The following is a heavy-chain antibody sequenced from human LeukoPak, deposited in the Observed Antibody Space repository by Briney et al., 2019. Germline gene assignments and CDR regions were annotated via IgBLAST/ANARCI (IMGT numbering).Heavy chain of an antibody. CDR3: ARREAMATGYFDY. V-gene: IGHV4-31*03. J-gene: IGHJ4*02. Sequence: SETLSLTCTVSGGSISSGGFYWSWIRQHPGKGLEWIGYIHYSGSTYYNPSLNSRVTISVDTSANHFSLQLSSVTAADTAVYYCARREAMATGYFDYWGQGTLVTVSS. CDR1: GGSISSGGFY. D-gene: IGHD5-18*01. CDR2: IHYSGST.